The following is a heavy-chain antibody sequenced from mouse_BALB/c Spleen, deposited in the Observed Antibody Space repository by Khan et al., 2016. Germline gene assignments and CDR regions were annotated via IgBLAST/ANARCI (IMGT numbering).Heavy chain of an antibody. V-gene: IGHV2-2*02. D-gene: IGHD1-1*01. CDR1: GFSLTSYG. CDR3: ARITCDY. J-gene: IGHJ2*01. Sequence: QVQLKESGPGLVQPSQSLSITCTVSGFSLTSYGVHWVRQSPGKGLEWLGVIWSGGSTDYNAAFISSMSIRKDNSKSQVFFKMNSLQANDIAIYYCARITCDYWGQGTTLTVSS. CDR2: IWSGGST.